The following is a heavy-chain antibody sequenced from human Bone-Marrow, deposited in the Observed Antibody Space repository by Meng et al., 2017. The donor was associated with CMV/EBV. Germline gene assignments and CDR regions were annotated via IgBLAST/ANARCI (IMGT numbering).Heavy chain of an antibody. CDR2: IWYDGSNK. D-gene: IGHD5-18*01. Sequence: GGSLRLSCAASGFTFSSYGMHWVRQAPGKGLEWVAVIWYDGSNKYYADSVKGRFTISRDNSKNTLYRQMNSLRAEDTAVYYCAKLGGYSLRGMDVWGQGTTVTVSS. V-gene: IGHV3-33*06. CDR3: AKLGGYSLRGMDV. J-gene: IGHJ6*02. CDR1: GFTFSSYG.